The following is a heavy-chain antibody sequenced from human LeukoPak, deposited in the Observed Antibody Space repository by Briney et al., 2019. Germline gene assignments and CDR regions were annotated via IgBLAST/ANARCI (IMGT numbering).Heavy chain of an antibody. CDR2: ISSSSSTI. CDR1: GFTFSSYS. D-gene: IGHD5-18*01. V-gene: IGHV3-48*04. J-gene: IGHJ4*02. Sequence: PGGSLRLSCAASGFTFSSYSMDWVRQAPGKGLEWVSYISSSSSTIYYADSVKGRFTISRDNAKNSLFLQMNNLRVDDSAVYYCAREYTAMAYDYWGQGNLVTVSS. CDR3: AREYTAMAYDY.